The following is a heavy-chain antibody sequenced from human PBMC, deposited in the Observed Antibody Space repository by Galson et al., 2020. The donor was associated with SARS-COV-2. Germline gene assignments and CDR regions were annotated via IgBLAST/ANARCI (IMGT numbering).Heavy chain of an antibody. CDR3: LSYSSTRQNH. V-gene: IGHV3-64D*06. CDR2: LSPNGGTS. D-gene: IGHD2-2*01. Sequence: GGSLRLSCSASGFIFSDYAMHWVRQAPGKGLEYVSALSPNGGTSFYADSVNGRFTMSRDNSKNMLYLQMTALRLEDTALYYCLSYSSTRQNHWGQGTRVTVSS. J-gene: IGHJ5*02. CDR1: GFIFSDYA.